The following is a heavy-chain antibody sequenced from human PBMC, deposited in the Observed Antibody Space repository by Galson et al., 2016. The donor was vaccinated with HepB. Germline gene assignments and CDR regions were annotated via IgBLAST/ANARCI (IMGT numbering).Heavy chain of an antibody. CDR3: ARAPPLPATVGGYDS. V-gene: IGHV3-74*01. Sequence: SLRLSCAASGFSLSRYWMHWVRQAPGKGPVWVSRVSIDGRSTNYADSVKGRFTISRDNAKNTLYLEMNSLRAEDTAVYYCARAPPLPATVGGYDSWGQGILVTVSS. J-gene: IGHJ4*02. D-gene: IGHD2-2*01. CDR1: GFSLSRYW. CDR2: VSIDGRST.